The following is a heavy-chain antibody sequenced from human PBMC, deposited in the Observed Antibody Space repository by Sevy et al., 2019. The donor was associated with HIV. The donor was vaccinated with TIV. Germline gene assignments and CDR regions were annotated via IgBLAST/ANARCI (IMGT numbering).Heavy chain of an antibody. D-gene: IGHD6-6*01. CDR3: ARARYSSSSKNYYYYGMDV. V-gene: IGHV3-7*01. J-gene: IGHJ6*02. CDR1: GFTFSSYW. Sequence: GGSLRLSCAAPGFTFSSYWMSWVRQAPGKGLEWVANIKQDGSEKYYVDSVKGRFTISRDNAKNSLYLQMNSLRAEDTAVYYCARARYSSSSKNYYYYGMDVWGQGTTVTVSS. CDR2: IKQDGSEK.